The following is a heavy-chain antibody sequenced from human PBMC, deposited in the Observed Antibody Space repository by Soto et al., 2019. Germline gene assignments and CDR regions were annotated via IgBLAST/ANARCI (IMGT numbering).Heavy chain of an antibody. Sequence: QAQVVQSGAEVRKPGSSVKLSCKASEGTFNSYAIAWVRQAPGQGLEWMGGISPYYNTLNYAQKFQDRVTITADDSTNTGYMELSSLRSDDTAVYFGASGASRWYPYFVDSWAQGTLVTVSS. CDR3: ASGASRWYPYFVDS. V-gene: IGHV1-69*01. CDR2: ISPYYNTL. CDR1: EGTFNSYA. J-gene: IGHJ4*02. D-gene: IGHD6-13*01.